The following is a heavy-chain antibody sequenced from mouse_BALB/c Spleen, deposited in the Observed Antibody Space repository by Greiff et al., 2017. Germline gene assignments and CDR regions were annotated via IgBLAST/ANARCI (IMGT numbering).Heavy chain of an antibody. CDR3: VRGVPYYFDY. CDR2: IWTGGGT. CDR1: GFSLTSYD. V-gene: IGHV2-9-2*01. J-gene: IGHJ2*01. Sequence: VQVVESGPGLVAPSQSLSITCTVSGFSLTSYDISWIRQPPGKGLEWLGVIWTGGGTNYNSAFMSRLSISKDNSKSQVFLKMNSLQTDDTAIYYCVRGVPYYFDYWGQGTTLTVAS.